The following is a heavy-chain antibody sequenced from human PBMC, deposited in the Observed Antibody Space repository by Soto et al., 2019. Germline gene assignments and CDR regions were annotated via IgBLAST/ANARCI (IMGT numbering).Heavy chain of an antibody. CDR1: GFTFSSYA. J-gene: IGHJ5*02. CDR2: ISGSGGST. D-gene: IGHD3-3*01. CDR3: AKDFLLGFYYDFWSSPLDP. V-gene: IGHV3-23*01. Sequence: GGSLRLSCAASGFTFSSYAMSWVRQAPGKGLEWVSAISGSGGSTYYADSVKGRFTISRDNSKNTLYLQMNSLRAEDTAVYYCAKDFLLGFYYDFWSSPLDPWGQGTLVTVSS.